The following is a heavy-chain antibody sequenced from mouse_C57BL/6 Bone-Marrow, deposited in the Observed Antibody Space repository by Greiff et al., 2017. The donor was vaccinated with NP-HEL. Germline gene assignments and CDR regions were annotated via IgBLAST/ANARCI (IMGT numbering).Heavy chain of an antibody. CDR3: ASQPYSNYGAY. J-gene: IGHJ3*01. Sequence: QVQLQQSGAELARPGASVKLSCKASGYTFTSYGISWVKQRTGQGLEWIGEIYPRNGNTYYNAKFKGKATLTADKSSSTAYMKLRSLTSEDSAVYSCASQPYSNYGAYWGQGTLVTVSA. D-gene: IGHD2-5*01. CDR2: IYPRNGNT. V-gene: IGHV1-81*01. CDR1: GYTFTSYG.